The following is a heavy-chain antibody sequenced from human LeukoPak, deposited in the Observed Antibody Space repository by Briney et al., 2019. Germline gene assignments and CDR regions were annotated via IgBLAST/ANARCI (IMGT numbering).Heavy chain of an antibody. CDR2: ITGSGDNT. J-gene: IGHJ4*02. D-gene: IGHD2-8*01. CDR1: GFTFSSFD. V-gene: IGHV3-23*01. CDR3: ARRSCSNGSCFGFTQDY. Sequence: GGSLRLSCAASGFTFSSFDMTWVRQAPGQGLEWVSRITGSGDNTYYLDSVKGRFTISRDNSKNTLYLQMNSLGAEDTATYYCARRSCSNGSCFGFTQDYWGQGTLVTVSS.